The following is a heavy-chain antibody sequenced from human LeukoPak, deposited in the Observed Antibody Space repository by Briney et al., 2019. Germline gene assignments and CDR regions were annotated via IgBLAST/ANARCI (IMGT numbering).Heavy chain of an antibody. CDR1: GYTFTNYA. D-gene: IGHD3-10*01. V-gene: IGHV7-4-1*02. CDR2: ININTGNP. CDR3: ASLDYYGSGSENAFDI. Sequence: ASVKVSCKAPGYTFTNYAMNWLRQAPGQGLEWMGWININTGNPTYAQGFTGRFVFSLDTSVSTAYLQISSLKAEDTAVYYCASLDYYGSGSENAFDIWGQGTMVTVSS. J-gene: IGHJ3*02.